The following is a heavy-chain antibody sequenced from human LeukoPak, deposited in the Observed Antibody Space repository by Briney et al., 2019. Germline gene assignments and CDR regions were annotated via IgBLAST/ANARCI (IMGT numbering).Heavy chain of an antibody. CDR1: GGSISSYY. J-gene: IGHJ4*02. CDR3: ARLVFSGYDNGRDY. D-gene: IGHD5-12*01. CDR2: IYYSGST. Sequence: PSETLSLTCAVSGGSISSYYWSWIRQPPGKGLEWIGYIYYSGSTNYNPSLKSRVTISVDTPKNQFSLKLSSVTAAHTAVYYCARLVFSGYDNGRDYWGQGTLVTVSS. V-gene: IGHV4-59*08.